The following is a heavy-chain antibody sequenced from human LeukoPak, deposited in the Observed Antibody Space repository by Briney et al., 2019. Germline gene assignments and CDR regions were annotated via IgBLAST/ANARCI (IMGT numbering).Heavy chain of an antibody. J-gene: IGHJ4*02. V-gene: IGHV3-53*04. CDR2: IYSGGST. CDR3: ARVRRPYGDLPDY. Sequence: GGSLRLSCAASGFTFSSYAMHWVRQAPGKGLDWVSVIYSGGSTYYADSVKGRFTISRHNSKNTLYLQMNSLRAEDTAVYYCARVRRPYGDLPDYWGQGTLVTVSS. CDR1: GFTFSSYA. D-gene: IGHD4-17*01.